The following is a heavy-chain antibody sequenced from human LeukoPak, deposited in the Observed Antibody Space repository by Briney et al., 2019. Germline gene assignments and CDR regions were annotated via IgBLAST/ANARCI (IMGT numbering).Heavy chain of an antibody. J-gene: IGHJ6*02. CDR3: AKELNYKLYFYYGMDV. Sequence: GGSLRLSCAASGFTFSSYGMHWVRQAPGEGLEWVAVISYDGSNKYYADSVKGRFTISRDNSKNTLYLQMNSLRAEDTAVYYCAKELNYKLYFYYGMDVWGQGTTVTVSS. V-gene: IGHV3-30*18. CDR2: ISYDGSNK. CDR1: GFTFSSYG. D-gene: IGHD3-10*01.